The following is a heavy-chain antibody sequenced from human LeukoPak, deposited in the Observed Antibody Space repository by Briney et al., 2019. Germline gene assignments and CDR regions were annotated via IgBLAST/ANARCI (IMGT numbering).Heavy chain of an antibody. CDR3: ASRRITIFGVVISDY. J-gene: IGHJ4*02. CDR2: ISSSSSSYI. D-gene: IGHD3-3*01. V-gene: IGHV3-21*01. Sequence: GGSLRLSCAASGFTFSSYSMNWVRQAPGKGLEWVSSISSSSSSYIYYADSVKGRFTISRDNAKNSLYLQMNSLRAEDTAVYYCASRRITIFGVVISDYWGQGTLVTVSS. CDR1: GFTFSSYS.